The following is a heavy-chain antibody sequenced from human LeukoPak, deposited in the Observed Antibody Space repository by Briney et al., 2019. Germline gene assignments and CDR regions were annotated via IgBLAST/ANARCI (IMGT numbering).Heavy chain of an antibody. V-gene: IGHV3-23*01. D-gene: IGHD3-10*01. CDR3: ARVLREFFGSGTYVKSLDY. J-gene: IGHJ4*02. CDR1: GFTFSSYA. CDR2: VSGNGDYT. Sequence: GGSLRLSWAASGFTFSSYAMSWVRQAPGKGLEWVSGVSGNGDYTYYADSVKGRFTISRDNSKNTLYLQMNNLRAEDTAVYYCARVLREFFGSGTYVKSLDYWGQGTLVTVSS.